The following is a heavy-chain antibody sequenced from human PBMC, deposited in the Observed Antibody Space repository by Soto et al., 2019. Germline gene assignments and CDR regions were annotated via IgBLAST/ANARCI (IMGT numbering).Heavy chain of an antibody. CDR2: VYSSGST. Sequence: SETLSLTCTVSGGSISSHSWNWIRQSPGRGLEWIGYVYSSGSTIYNPSLESRVTISVDTSKNQFSLKLTSLTAADTAIYYWGRRVQANWVVVQDNWLDLWGQGTLVTVSS. V-gene: IGHV4-59*08. CDR3: GRRVQANWVVVQDNWLDL. CDR1: GGSISSHS. D-gene: IGHD1-1*01. J-gene: IGHJ5*02.